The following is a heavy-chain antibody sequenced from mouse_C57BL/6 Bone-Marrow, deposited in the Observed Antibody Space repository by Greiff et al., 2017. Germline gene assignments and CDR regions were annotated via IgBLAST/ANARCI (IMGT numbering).Heavy chain of an antibody. Sequence: VMLVESGPGLVQPSQSLSITCTVSGFSLTSYGVHWVRQSPGKGLEWLGVIWSGGSTDYNAAFISRLSISKDNSKSQVFFKMNSLQADDTAIYYCARSRGGSSFFDYWGQGTTLTVSS. J-gene: IGHJ2*01. CDR3: ARSRGGSSFFDY. V-gene: IGHV2-2*01. CDR1: GFSLTSYG. CDR2: IWSGGST. D-gene: IGHD1-1*01.